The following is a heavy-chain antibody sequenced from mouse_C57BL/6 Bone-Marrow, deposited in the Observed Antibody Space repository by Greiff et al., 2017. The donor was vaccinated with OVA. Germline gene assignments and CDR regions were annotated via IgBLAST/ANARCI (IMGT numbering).Heavy chain of an antibody. CDR2: IYPRSGNT. CDR1: GYTFTSYG. V-gene: IGHV1-81*01. J-gene: IGHJ2*01. Sequence: VQLQQSGAELARPGASVKLSCKASGYTFTSYGISWVKQRTGQGLEWIGEIYPRSGNTYYNEKFKGKATLTADKSSSTAYMELRSLTSEDSAVYFCARSYYYGSSWYFDYWGQGTTLTVSS. D-gene: IGHD1-1*01. CDR3: ARSYYYGSSWYFDY.